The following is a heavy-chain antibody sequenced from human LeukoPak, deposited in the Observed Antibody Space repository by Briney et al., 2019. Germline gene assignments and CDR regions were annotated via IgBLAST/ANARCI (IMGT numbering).Heavy chain of an antibody. J-gene: IGHJ3*02. CDR3: ARGNSGLSFGALDI. Sequence: PGGSLRLSCAASRISVISTYMTWVRLAPGKGLEWVSLIAFSGNTYYADSVKGRFTISRDESKNTLYLQMNSLRVEDTALYYCARGNSGLSFGALDIGAQGTRVPVSS. V-gene: IGHV3-53*01. CDR1: RISVISTY. CDR2: IAFSGNT. D-gene: IGHD1-26*01.